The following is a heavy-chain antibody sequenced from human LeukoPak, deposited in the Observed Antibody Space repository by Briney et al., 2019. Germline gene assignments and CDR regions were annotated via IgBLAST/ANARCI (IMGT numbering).Heavy chain of an antibody. J-gene: IGHJ5*02. Sequence: GASVKVSCKASGYTFTSYGISWVRQAPGQGLEWMGWISAYNGNTNYAQKLQGRVTMTTDTSTSTAYMELRSLRSDDTAVYYCARSFPLPSVVVPAAMYNWFDPWGQGTLVTVSS. CDR1: GYTFTSYG. CDR2: ISAYNGNT. CDR3: ARSFPLPSVVVPAAMYNWFDP. D-gene: IGHD2-2*01. V-gene: IGHV1-18*01.